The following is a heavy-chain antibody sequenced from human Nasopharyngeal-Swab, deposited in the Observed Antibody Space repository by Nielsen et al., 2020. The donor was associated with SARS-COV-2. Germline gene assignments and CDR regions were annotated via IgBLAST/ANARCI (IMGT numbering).Heavy chain of an antibody. V-gene: IGHV3-7*05. D-gene: IGHD2-21*02. Sequence: GGSLRLSCAASGFTFSSYWMSWVRQAPGKGLEWVANIKQDGSEKYYVDSVKGRFTISRDNAKNSLYLQMNSLRAEDTAVYYCAGEGGAYCGGDCLGGWWSFDYWGQGTLVTVSS. CDR2: IKQDGSEK. CDR1: GFTFSSYW. CDR3: AGEGGAYCGGDCLGGWWSFDY. J-gene: IGHJ4*02.